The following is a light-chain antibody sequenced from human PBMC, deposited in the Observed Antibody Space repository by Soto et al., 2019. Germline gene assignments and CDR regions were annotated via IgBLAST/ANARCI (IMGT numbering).Light chain of an antibody. V-gene: IGKV1-5*03. CDR1: QSISSW. CDR2: KAS. J-gene: IGKJ1*01. Sequence: DSHRTQTTSTLSSSVGDRVTITCRASQSISSWDACYHQKQRNGPQSLIYKASHLESGVPSRFSGSGSGTKFTLTISSLQPGDFATYYCPHYNTYPCTFGHGTKVDIK. CDR3: PHYNTYPCT.